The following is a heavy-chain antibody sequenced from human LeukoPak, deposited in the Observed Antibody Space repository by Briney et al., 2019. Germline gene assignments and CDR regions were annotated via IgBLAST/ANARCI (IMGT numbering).Heavy chain of an antibody. Sequence: PSETLSLTCTVSGDSISSIYYYWGWVRQSPGKGLEWIGSIFYAGTTYYNPSLKSRVTISVDTSANQFSLKLASVTAADTAIYYCARDHDYYAVDVWGQGTTVTVSS. CDR3: ARDHDYYAVDV. CDR2: IFYAGTT. V-gene: IGHV4-39*07. CDR1: GDSISSIYYY. D-gene: IGHD5-12*01. J-gene: IGHJ6*02.